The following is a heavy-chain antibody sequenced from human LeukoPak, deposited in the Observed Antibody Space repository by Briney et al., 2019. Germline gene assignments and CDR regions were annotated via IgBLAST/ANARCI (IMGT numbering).Heavy chain of an antibody. CDR1: GGSISSSSYY. CDR2: IYYSGST. D-gene: IGHD3-22*01. CDR3: ARATWGYYYDSSGLYYFDY. J-gene: IGHJ4*02. V-gene: IGHV4-39*07. Sequence: SETLSLTCTVSGGSISSSSYYWGWIRQPPGKGLEWIGSIYYSGSTYYNPSLKSQFTISVDTSKNQFSLKLSSVTAADTAVYYCARATWGYYYDSSGLYYFDYWGQGTLVTVSS.